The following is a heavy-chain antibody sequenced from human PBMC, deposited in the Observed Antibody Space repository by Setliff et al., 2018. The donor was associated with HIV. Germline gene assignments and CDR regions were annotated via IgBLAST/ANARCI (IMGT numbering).Heavy chain of an antibody. J-gene: IGHJ3*02. D-gene: IGHD2-15*01. V-gene: IGHV3-23*01. CDR1: GFTFSSYP. CDR3: ARDFYCSGGSCYSPGGTDAFDI. Sequence: GGSLRLSCAASGFTFSSYPMSWVRQSPGKGPEWVSAISDGGGSTYYAVSVKGRFTISRDNSKNTLYLQMNSLRVEDTAVYYCARDFYCSGGSCYSPGGTDAFDIWGQGTMVTVSS. CDR2: ISDGGGST.